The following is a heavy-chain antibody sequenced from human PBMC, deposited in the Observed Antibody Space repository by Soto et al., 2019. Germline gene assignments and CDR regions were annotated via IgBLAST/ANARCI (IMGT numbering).Heavy chain of an antibody. V-gene: IGHV1-2*04. J-gene: IGHJ5*01. D-gene: IGHD6-13*01. CDR3: AGDRSSSIPLPCIESSGNGENRYDS. CDR2: INPNSGGT. CDR1: GYTFTGYY. Sequence: ASVKVSCKASGYTFTGYYMHWVRQAPGQGLEWMGWINPNSGGTNYAQKFQGWVTMTRDTSISTAYMELSRLRSDDTAVYYCAGDRSSSIPLPCIESSGNGENRYDSWG.